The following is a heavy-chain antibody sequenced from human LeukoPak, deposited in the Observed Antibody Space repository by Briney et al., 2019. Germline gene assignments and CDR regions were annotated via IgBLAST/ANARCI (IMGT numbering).Heavy chain of an antibody. J-gene: IGHJ4*02. D-gene: IGHD6-19*01. CDR3: ASLSAETFYLHTSGSYRGGIDY. V-gene: IGHV3-21*06. CDR2: ISSGTTYI. CDR1: GFALSDYT. Sequence: KAGGSLRLSCAASGFALSDYTMNWVRQAPGKGLEWVSSISSGTTYIYYADSVKGRFTISRDNAKSSLFLQMNSLRADDTAVYYCASLSAETFYLHTSGSYRGGIDYWVQGTLVTVSS.